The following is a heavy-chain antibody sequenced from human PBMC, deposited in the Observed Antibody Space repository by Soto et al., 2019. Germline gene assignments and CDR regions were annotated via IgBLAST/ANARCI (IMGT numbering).Heavy chain of an antibody. Sequence: EVQLLESGGALEHPGGSLRLSCAASGFAFSTYAMTWVRQAPGKGLEWVSVISGSGGSSYYAASVKGRFTISRDNSKNTLYLQMNSLKAEDTAVYYCAKSSVPGSSWSANFDYWGQGTLVTVSS. CDR1: GFAFSTYA. V-gene: IGHV3-23*01. CDR2: ISGSGGSS. J-gene: IGHJ4*02. CDR3: AKSSVPGSSWSANFDY. D-gene: IGHD6-13*01.